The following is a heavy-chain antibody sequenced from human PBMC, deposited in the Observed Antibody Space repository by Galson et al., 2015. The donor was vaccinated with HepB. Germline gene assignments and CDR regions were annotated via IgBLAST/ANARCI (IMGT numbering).Heavy chain of an antibody. CDR2: IYYSGST. V-gene: IGHV4-59*01. CDR3: ARVPHCGDCRPGWYYYYMDV. D-gene: IGHD2-21*02. CDR1: GGSISSYY. J-gene: IGHJ6*03. Sequence: LSLTCTVSGGSISSYYWSWIRQPPGKGLEWIGYIYYSGSTNYNPSLKSRVTISVDTSKNQFSLKLSSVTAADTAVYYCARVPHCGDCRPGWYYYYMDVWGKGTTVTVSS.